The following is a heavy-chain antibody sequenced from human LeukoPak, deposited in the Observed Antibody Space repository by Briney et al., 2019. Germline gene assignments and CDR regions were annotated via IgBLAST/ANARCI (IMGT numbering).Heavy chain of an antibody. CDR3: AREVAAAGLDAIDI. D-gene: IGHD6-13*01. Sequence: SVKVSCKASGGTFSSYAISWVRQAPGQGLEWMGGIIPIFGTANYAQKFQGRVTITTDESTSTAYMELSSLRPEDTAVYYCAREVAAAGLDAIDIWGQGTMVTVSS. CDR1: GGTFSSYA. V-gene: IGHV1-69*05. J-gene: IGHJ3*02. CDR2: IIPIFGTA.